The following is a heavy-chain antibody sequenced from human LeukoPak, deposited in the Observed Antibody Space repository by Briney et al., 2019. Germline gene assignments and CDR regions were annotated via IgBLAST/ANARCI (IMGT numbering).Heavy chain of an antibody. Sequence: GGSLRLSCAASGFTFSSYEMNWVRQAPGKGLEWVSYIRSSGSTIYHADSVKGRFTISRDNAKNSLYLQMNSLRAEDTAVYYCASLHHYYYYMDVWGKGTTVTVSS. CDR1: GFTFSSYE. J-gene: IGHJ6*03. CDR3: ASLHHYYYYMDV. CDR2: IRSSGSTI. V-gene: IGHV3-48*03.